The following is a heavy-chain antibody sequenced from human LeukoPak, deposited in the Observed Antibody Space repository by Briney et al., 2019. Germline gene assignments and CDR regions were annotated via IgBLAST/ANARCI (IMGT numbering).Heavy chain of an antibody. CDR1: GYNCISYY. CDR2: INPSGGST. V-gene: IGHV1-46*01. Sequence: ASVKVSCKASGYNCISYYMHWVRQAPGQGLEWMGIINPSGGSTSYAQKFQDRVTMTRDTSTSTVYMELSSLKSEDTAVYYCAREDVVLVDAVRCYYYGMDVWGQGTTVTVSS. J-gene: IGHJ6*02. CDR3: AREDVVLVDAVRCYYYGMDV. D-gene: IGHD2-8*01.